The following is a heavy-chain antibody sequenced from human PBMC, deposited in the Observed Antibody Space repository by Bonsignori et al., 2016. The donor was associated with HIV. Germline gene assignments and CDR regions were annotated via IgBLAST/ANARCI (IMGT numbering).Heavy chain of an antibody. Sequence: GESLKISCAASGFTFKDYAMSWVRLAPGKGLDWVSSISGSGATTKFANSVKGRFTISRDNAGSTVYLHMNSLRAEDTAVYYCAKFSDSASWLYDFYFYYHLDVWGKGTAVTVSS. CDR1: GFTFKDYA. CDR3: AKFSDSASWLYDFYFYYHLDV. CDR2: ISGSGATT. V-gene: IGHV3-23*01. D-gene: IGHD6-13*01. J-gene: IGHJ6*03.